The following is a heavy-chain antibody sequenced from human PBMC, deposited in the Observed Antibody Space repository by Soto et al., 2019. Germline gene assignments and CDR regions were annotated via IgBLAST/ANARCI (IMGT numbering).Heavy chain of an antibody. CDR1: GGSISSGDYY. Sequence: QVQLQESGPGLVKPSQTLSLTCTVSGGSISSGDYYWSWIRQPPGKGLEWIGYIYYSGSTYYNPSLKSRVTISVDTSKNQFSLKLSSVTAADTAVYYCARGRGGIAAAEPNWFDPWGQGTLVTVSS. D-gene: IGHD6-13*01. J-gene: IGHJ5*02. V-gene: IGHV4-30-4*01. CDR3: ARGRGGIAAAEPNWFDP. CDR2: IYYSGST.